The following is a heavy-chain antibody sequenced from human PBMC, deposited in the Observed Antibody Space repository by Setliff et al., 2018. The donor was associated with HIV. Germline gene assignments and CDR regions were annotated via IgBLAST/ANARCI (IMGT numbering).Heavy chain of an antibody. Sequence: SETLSLTCAVYGGSFSAYYWSWVRQPPEKGLEWIGEINPGGSATYNPSLKSRVTISVDTSKNQFSLKLSSVTAADTAVYYCARGLAYYSENTDYYYVSAGFDPWGPGTLVTVSS. V-gene: IGHV4-34*01. J-gene: IGHJ5*02. D-gene: IGHD3-22*01. CDR3: ARGLAYYSENTDYYYVSAGFDP. CDR2: INPGGSA. CDR1: GGSFSAYY.